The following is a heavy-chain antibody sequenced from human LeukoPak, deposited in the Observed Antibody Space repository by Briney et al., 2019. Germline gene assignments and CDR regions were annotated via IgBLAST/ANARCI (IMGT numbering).Heavy chain of an antibody. D-gene: IGHD5-12*01. Sequence: SETLSLTCTVSGGSISSYYWSWIRQPAGKGLEWIGRIYTSGSTNYNPSLKSRFTISVDPSKNQFSLKLSSVTAADTAVYYCARVSGYDWESFYDYWGQGTLVTVAS. CDR2: IYTSGST. CDR3: ARVSGYDWESFYDY. V-gene: IGHV4-4*07. CDR1: GGSISSYY. J-gene: IGHJ4*02.